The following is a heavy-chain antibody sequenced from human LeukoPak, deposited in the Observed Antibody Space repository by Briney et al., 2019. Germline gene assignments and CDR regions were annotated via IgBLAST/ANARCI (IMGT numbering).Heavy chain of an antibody. CDR3: ARWHYYDSSGPAYYFDY. CDR1: GGSISSSNW. V-gene: IGHV4-4*02. CDR2: IYHSGST. Sequence: SETLSLTCAVSGGSISSSNWWSWVRQPPGKGLEWIGEIYHSGSTNYNPSLKSRVTISVDKSKSQFSLKLSSVTAADTAVYYCARWHYYDSSGPAYYFDYWGQGTLVTVSS. J-gene: IGHJ4*02. D-gene: IGHD3-22*01.